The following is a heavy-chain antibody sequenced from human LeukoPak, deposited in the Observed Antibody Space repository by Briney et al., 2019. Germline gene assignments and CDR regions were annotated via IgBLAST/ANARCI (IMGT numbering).Heavy chain of an antibody. D-gene: IGHD1-26*01. V-gene: IGHV4-59*01. J-gene: IGHJ4*02. CDR3: ARGLSGSYGNNYYFDY. CDR1: GGSISSYY. CDR2: IYYSGST. Sequence: SETLSLTCTVSGGSISSYYWSWIRQPPGKGLEWIGYIYYSGSTNYNPSLKSRVTISVDTSKNQFSLKLSSVTAADTAVYYCARGLSGSYGNNYYFDYWGRGTLVTVSS.